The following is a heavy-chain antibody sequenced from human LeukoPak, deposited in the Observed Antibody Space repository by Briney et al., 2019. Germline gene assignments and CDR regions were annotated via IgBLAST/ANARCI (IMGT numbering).Heavy chain of an antibody. V-gene: IGHV3-30-3*01. CDR3: ARDGSWIQLWVGAFDI. Sequence: GGSLRLSCAASGFTFSSYAMHWVRQAPGKGLEWVAVISYDGSNKYYADSVKGRFTISRDNSKHTLYLQMNSLRAEDTAVYYCARDGSWIQLWVGAFDIWGQGTMATVSS. CDR1: GFTFSSYA. CDR2: ISYDGSNK. D-gene: IGHD5-18*01. J-gene: IGHJ3*02.